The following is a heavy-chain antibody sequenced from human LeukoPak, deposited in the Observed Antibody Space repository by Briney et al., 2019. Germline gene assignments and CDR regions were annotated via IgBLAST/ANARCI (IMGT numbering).Heavy chain of an antibody. D-gene: IGHD3-9*01. CDR2: TYYSGST. J-gene: IGHJ4*02. Sequence: SETLSLTCTVSGGSISSYYWSWIRQPPGKGLEWIGYTYYSGSTNYNPSLKSRVTISVETSKNQFSLKLSSVTAADTAVYYCARDQRYFDWPYFDYWGQGTLVTVSS. V-gene: IGHV4-59*01. CDR3: ARDQRYFDWPYFDY. CDR1: GGSISSYY.